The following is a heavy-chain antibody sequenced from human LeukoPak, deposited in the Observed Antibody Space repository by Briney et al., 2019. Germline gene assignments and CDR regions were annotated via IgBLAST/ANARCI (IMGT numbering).Heavy chain of an antibody. CDR1: GFTFSSYA. V-gene: IGHV3-30*04. CDR3: ARGDSSSWFKIDY. J-gene: IGHJ4*02. D-gene: IGHD6-13*01. Sequence: PGRSLRLSCAASGFTFSSYAMHWVRQAPGKGLEWVAVISYDGSNKYYADPVKGRFTISRDNSKNTLYLQMNSLRAEDTAVYYCARGDSSSWFKIDYWGQGTLVTVSS. CDR2: ISYDGSNK.